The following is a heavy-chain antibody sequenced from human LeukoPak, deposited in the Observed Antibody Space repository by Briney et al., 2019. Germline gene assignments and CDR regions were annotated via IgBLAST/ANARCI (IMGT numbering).Heavy chain of an antibody. Sequence: GASLKLSCTASGGTFSSYAISWIRQAPGQGLEWMGRIIPIRGIANYAQHLQGRVTITADNSTSTAYMEMSCLGSEDGAVYYCARDYYYDSSGYAYYFDYWGQGTLVTVSS. CDR3: ARDYYYDSSGYAYYFDY. J-gene: IGHJ4*02. V-gene: IGHV1-69*04. CDR1: GGTFSSYA. CDR2: IIPIRGIA. D-gene: IGHD3-22*01.